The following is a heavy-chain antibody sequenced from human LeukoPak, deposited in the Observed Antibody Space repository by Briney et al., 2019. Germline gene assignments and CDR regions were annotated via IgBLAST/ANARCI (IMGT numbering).Heavy chain of an antibody. CDR2: IYPGDSDT. V-gene: IGHV5-51*01. CDR1: GYSFTSYW. D-gene: IGHD3-10*01. J-gene: IGHJ5*02. CDR3: ARHSITMVQGVIRLESIDP. Sequence: GESLKISCKGSGYSFTSYWIGWVRQMPGKGLEWMGIIYPGDSDTRYSPSFQGQVTISADKSISTAYLQWSSLKASDTAMYYCARHSITMVQGVIRLESIDPWGQGTLVTVSS.